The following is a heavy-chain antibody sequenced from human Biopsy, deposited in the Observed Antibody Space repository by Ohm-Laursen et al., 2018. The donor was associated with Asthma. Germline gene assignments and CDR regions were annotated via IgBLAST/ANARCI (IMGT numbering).Heavy chain of an antibody. V-gene: IGHV4-34*01. CDR1: PGSFSGFF. J-gene: IGHJ6*02. CDR2: TNERGVT. CDR3: ARGPELDV. Sequence: TLSLTCNVYPGSFSGFFWTWIRQSPGKGLEWIGETNERGVTNNNPSLKSRVIISIDTYWNRVSLKLTSVTAADTAVYYCARGPELDVWGQGTAVTVSS.